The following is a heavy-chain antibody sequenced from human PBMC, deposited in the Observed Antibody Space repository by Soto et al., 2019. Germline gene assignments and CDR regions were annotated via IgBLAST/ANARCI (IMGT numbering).Heavy chain of an antibody. V-gene: IGHV4-59*01. Sequence: WTWIRQPPGKGLEWIGNVYYSGNTNYNPSLKSRVTISVDTSRNQFSLRLTSVTAADTAVYFCSRVGGYYGDYPNFDYWGQGTRVTVSS. CDR2: VYYSGNT. J-gene: IGHJ4*02. CDR3: SRVGGYYGDYPNFDY. D-gene: IGHD4-17*01.